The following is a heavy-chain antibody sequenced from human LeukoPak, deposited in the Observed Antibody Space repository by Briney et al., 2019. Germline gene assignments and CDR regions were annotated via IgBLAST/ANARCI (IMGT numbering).Heavy chain of an antibody. D-gene: IGHD2-2*01. CDR1: GFTFSSYA. J-gene: IGHJ5*02. Sequence: PGGSLRLSCAASGFTFSSYAMSWVRQAPGKGLEWVSAISGSGGSTYYADSVKGRFTISRDNSKNTLYLQMNSLRAEDTAVYYCTTDGDIVVVPESWGQGTLVTVSS. CDR3: TTDGDIVVVPES. V-gene: IGHV3-23*01. CDR2: ISGSGGST.